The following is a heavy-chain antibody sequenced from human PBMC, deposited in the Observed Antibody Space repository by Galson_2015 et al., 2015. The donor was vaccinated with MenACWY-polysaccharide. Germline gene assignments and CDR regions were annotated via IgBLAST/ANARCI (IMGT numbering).Heavy chain of an antibody. Sequence: SETMSLTSPVSGGSISSYYWSWNRQPPGKGLEWIGYIYYRGSTNYNPSLKSRVTISVDTSKNQFSLKLSSVTAADTAVYYCARIPGVDCGGDCYYYYGIDFWGQGTTVTVSS. CDR1: GGSISSYY. D-gene: IGHD2-21*02. CDR2: IYYRGST. J-gene: IGHJ6*02. V-gene: IGHV4-59*01. CDR3: ARIPGVDCGGDCYYYYGIDF.